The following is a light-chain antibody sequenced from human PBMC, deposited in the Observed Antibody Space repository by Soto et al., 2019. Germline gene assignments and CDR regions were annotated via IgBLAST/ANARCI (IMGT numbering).Light chain of an antibody. J-gene: IGLJ3*02. Sequence: QSVLTQPPSASGTSGQRVAISCSGSSSNIGNNYVYWYRQLPGTAPKLLMFSDNQRPSGVPDRFSGSKSGTSASLAISGLRSEDEADYYCTTWDDSLSGWVFGGGTKLTVL. CDR2: SDN. V-gene: IGLV1-47*02. CDR3: TTWDDSLSGWV. CDR1: SSNIGNNY.